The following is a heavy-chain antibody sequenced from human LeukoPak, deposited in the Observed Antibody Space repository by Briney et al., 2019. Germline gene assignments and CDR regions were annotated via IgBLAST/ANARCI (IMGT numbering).Heavy chain of an antibody. CDR1: GGSISSYY. CDR3: TRHAGYGDYVDY. V-gene: IGHV4-59*08. Sequence: SETLSLTCTVSGGSISSYYWSWIRQPPGKGLEWIGYIYSSGTTNYNPSHKSRITMSLDTSRNQFSLRLSSVTAADTAVYYCTRHAGYGDYVDYWGQGTLVTVSS. D-gene: IGHD4-17*01. CDR2: IYSSGTT. J-gene: IGHJ4*02.